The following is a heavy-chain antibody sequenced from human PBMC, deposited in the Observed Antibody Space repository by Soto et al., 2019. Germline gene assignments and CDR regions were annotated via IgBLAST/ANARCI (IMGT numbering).Heavy chain of an antibody. J-gene: IGHJ6*03. V-gene: IGHV1-2*04. D-gene: IGHD4-4*01. Sequence: GASVKVSCKASGYTFTGYYMHWVRQAPGQGLEWMGWINPNSGGTNYAQKFQGWVTMTRDTSISTAYMELSRLRSDDTAVYYCARVLQASREGYYYYMDVWGKGTTVTVSS. CDR1: GYTFTGYY. CDR2: INPNSGGT. CDR3: ARVLQASREGYYYYMDV.